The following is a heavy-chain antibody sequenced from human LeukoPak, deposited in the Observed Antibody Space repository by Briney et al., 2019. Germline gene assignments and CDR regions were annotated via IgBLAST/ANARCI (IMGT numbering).Heavy chain of an antibody. Sequence: GGSLRLSCAASGFTFSSHWMSWVRQAPGKGLEWVANIKQDGSEKYYVDSVKGRFTISRDSAKNSLYLQMNSLRAEDTAVYFCASRSGYTSSWSAFDNWGQGTLVTVPS. CDR3: ASRSGYTSSWSAFDN. J-gene: IGHJ4*02. D-gene: IGHD6-13*01. CDR2: IKQDGSEK. V-gene: IGHV3-7*05. CDR1: GFTFSSHW.